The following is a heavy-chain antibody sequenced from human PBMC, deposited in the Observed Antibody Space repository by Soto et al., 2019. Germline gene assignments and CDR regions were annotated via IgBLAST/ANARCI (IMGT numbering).Heavy chain of an antibody. D-gene: IGHD1-26*01. CDR3: AKTTGLRGELPPDY. CDR1: GFTFSSYG. J-gene: IGHJ4*02. Sequence: QVQLVESGGGVVQPGRSLRLSCAASGFTFSSYGMHWVRQAPGKGLEWVAVISYDGSNKYYADSVKGRFTISRDNSKNPLYLQRNSLRAEDTAVYYCAKTTGLRGELPPDYWGQGTLVTVFS. CDR2: ISYDGSNK. V-gene: IGHV3-30*18.